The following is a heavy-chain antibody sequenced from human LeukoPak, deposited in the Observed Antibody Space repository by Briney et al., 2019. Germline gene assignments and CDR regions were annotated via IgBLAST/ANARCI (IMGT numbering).Heavy chain of an antibody. Sequence: GESLKISCKGTGYSFTNYWIGWVRQMPGKGLEWMGIIYPGDSDTRYSPSFQGQVTISADKSISTAYLQWSSLKASDTAMYYCARLQFNNYGAAAYWGQGTLVTVSS. V-gene: IGHV5-51*01. D-gene: IGHD4-17*01. J-gene: IGHJ4*02. CDR3: ARLQFNNYGAAAY. CDR1: GYSFTNYW. CDR2: IYPGDSDT.